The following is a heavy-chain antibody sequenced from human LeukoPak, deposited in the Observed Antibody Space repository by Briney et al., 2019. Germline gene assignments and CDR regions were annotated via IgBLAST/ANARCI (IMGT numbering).Heavy chain of an antibody. CDR2: INSDGGST. V-gene: IGHV3-74*01. D-gene: IGHD5-24*01. CDR3: ARRIQGMAPYYFDY. J-gene: IGHJ4*02. CDR1: GFTFSSYW. Sequence: GGLLRLSCTASGFTFSSYWMHWVRQAPGKGLVWVSRINSDGGSTSYADSVKGRFTISRDNAKNTLYLQMSSLRAEDTAVYYCARRIQGMAPYYFDYWGQGTLVTVSS.